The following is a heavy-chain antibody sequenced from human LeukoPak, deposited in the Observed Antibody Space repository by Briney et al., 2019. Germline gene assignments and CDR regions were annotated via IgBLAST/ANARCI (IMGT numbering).Heavy chain of an antibody. V-gene: IGHV3-48*04. CDR2: ISSSGSPI. J-gene: IGHJ6*03. CDR1: GFTFSNYT. CDR3: ARLFGPTSDYYYMDV. Sequence: GGSLRHSCAASGFTFSNYTMDWVRQAPGKGLEWLSYISSSGSPIYYADSVKGRFTISRDNAKNSLYLQMNSLRAEDTAVYYCARLFGPTSDYYYMDVWGKGTTVTVSS. D-gene: IGHD3-10*01.